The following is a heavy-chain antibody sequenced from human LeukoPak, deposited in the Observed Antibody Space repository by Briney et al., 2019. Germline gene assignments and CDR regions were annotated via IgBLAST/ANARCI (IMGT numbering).Heavy chain of an antibody. CDR3: ARHESHDSSGYYSDY. V-gene: IGHV4-34*01. J-gene: IGHJ4*02. CDR2: INHSGST. Sequence: SETLSLTCAVYGGSFSGYYWSWIRQPPGKGLEWIGEINHSGSTNYNPSLKSRVTISVDTSKNQFSLKLSSVTAADTAVYYCARHESHDSSGYYSDYWGQGTLVTVSS. CDR1: GGSFSGYY. D-gene: IGHD3-22*01.